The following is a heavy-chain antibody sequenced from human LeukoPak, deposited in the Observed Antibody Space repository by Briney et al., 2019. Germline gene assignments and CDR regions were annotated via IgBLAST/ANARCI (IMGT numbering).Heavy chain of an antibody. J-gene: IGHJ4*02. D-gene: IGHD5-12*01. Sequence: SETLSLTCTVSGGSISSSSYYWGWIRQPPGKGLEWVANIYYSGFTYYNPSLKSRVTMSVDTSKNQFSLKLNSMTAADTAVYYCARARGSVDFDSWGQGTPVTVSS. V-gene: IGHV4-39*01. CDR1: GGSISSSSYY. CDR2: IYYSGFT. CDR3: ARARGSVDFDS.